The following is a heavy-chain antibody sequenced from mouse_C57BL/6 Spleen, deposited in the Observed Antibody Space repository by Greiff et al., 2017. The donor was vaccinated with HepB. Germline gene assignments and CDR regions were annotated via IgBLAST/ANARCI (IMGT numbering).Heavy chain of an antibody. CDR3: AREVLARGYFDV. Sequence: VQLQQSGPELVKPGASVKISCKASGYAFSSSWMNWVKQRPGKGLEWIGRIYPGDGDTNYNGKFKGKATLTADKSSSTAYRQLSSLTSEDSAVYFCAREVLARGYFDVWGTGTTVTVSS. CDR2: IYPGDGDT. V-gene: IGHV1-82*01. J-gene: IGHJ1*03. CDR1: GYAFSSSW. D-gene: IGHD2-10*02.